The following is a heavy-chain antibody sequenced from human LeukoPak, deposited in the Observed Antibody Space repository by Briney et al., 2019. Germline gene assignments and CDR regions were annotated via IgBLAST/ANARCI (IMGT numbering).Heavy chain of an antibody. V-gene: IGHV3-23*01. Sequence: GESLRLSCAASGFAFNTYGMSWVRQAPGRGLEWVSALSGNGVKTFYADSVKGRFTISRDNSKNMMYLQMNSLRVEDTAIYYCAKDLRWGLDSWGQGTLITVSS. J-gene: IGHJ4*02. CDR2: LSGNGVKT. D-gene: IGHD3-16*01. CDR1: GFAFNTYG. CDR3: AKDLRWGLDS.